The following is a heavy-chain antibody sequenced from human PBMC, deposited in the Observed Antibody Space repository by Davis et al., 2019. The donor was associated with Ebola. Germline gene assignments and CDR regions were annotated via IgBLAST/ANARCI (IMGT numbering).Heavy chain of an antibody. Sequence: SETLSLTCIVSSGSISSSSYYWGWIRQPPGKGLEWIANIYYSGSTQYNPSLKSRVTISVDTSKNQFSLKLTSVTAADTAVYFCARNTIYDYDGSVYSSPYYFDFWGQGTLVTVSS. V-gene: IGHV4-39*01. D-gene: IGHD3-22*01. J-gene: IGHJ4*02. CDR1: SGSISSSSYY. CDR3: ARNTIYDYDGSVYSSPYYFDF. CDR2: IYYSGST.